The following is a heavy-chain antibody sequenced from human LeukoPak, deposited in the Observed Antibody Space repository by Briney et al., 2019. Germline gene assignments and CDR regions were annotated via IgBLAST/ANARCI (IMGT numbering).Heavy chain of an antibody. D-gene: IGHD4-23*01. CDR1: GYTFTSYA. J-gene: IGHJ5*02. V-gene: IGHV1-3*01. Sequence: ASVKVSCKASGYTFTSYAMHWVRQAPGQRLEWMGWINAGNGNTKYSQKFQGRVTITRDTSASTAYMELSSLRSEDTAVYYCAREDPTGVWFDPWGQGTLVTVSS. CDR3: AREDPTGVWFDP. CDR2: INAGNGNT.